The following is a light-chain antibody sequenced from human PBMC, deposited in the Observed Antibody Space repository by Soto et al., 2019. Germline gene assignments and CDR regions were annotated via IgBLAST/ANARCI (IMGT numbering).Light chain of an antibody. J-gene: IGKJ1*01. CDR2: WAS. Sequence: DIVMTQSPDSLAVSLGERATINCKSSQTVLYRSNNMNYLSWYQQKPGQPPKLLIYWASTRESGVPDRFSGSGSGTDFTLTISSLQAEDVAVYYCQQYYSTPRTFGQGTTVEIK. CDR1: QTVLYRSNNMNY. CDR3: QQYYSTPRT. V-gene: IGKV4-1*01.